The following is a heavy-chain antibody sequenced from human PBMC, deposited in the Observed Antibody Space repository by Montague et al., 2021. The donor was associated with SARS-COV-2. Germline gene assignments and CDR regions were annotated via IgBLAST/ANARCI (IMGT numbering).Heavy chain of an antibody. J-gene: IGHJ6*02. D-gene: IGHD3-16*01. Sequence: SLRLSCAASGFTFSMHWMNWVRQAPGKGLEWVATIKEDGSEKHYVDSLKGRLTISRDNAKNSLYLDINNLRGEDTAVYYCARATSTTVGGVTTHDYHYGLDVWGQGTTVTVSS. CDR2: IKEDGSEK. CDR1: GFTFSMHW. V-gene: IGHV3-7*01. CDR3: ARATSTTVGGVTTHDYHYGLDV.